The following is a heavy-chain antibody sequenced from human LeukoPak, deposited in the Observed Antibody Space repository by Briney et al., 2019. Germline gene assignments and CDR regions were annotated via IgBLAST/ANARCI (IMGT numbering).Heavy chain of an antibody. CDR3: ARSPNLLLWFGETSQYFDY. V-gene: IGHV4-59*08. Sequence: SETLSLTRTVSGGSISSYYWSWIRQPPGKGLEWIGYIYYSGSTNYNPSLKSRVTISVDTSKNQFSLKLGSVTAADTAVYYCARSPNLLLWFGETSQYFDYWGQGTLVTVSS. D-gene: IGHD3-10*01. CDR1: GGSISSYY. J-gene: IGHJ4*02. CDR2: IYYSGST.